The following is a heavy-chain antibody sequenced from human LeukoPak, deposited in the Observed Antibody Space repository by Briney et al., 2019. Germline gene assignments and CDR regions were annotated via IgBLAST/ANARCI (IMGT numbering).Heavy chain of an antibody. V-gene: IGHV1-69*13. Sequence: ASVTVSCKTSGDTFSSYVIGWVRQAPGQGLEWMGGIIPLFRTANYGQKFQGRVTITADESTITAYMELSSLRSEDTAVYYCARALQYYYDSQTPDAFDIWGQGTMVTVSS. CDR3: ARALQYYYDSQTPDAFDI. J-gene: IGHJ3*02. CDR1: GDTFSSYV. D-gene: IGHD3-22*01. CDR2: IIPLFRTA.